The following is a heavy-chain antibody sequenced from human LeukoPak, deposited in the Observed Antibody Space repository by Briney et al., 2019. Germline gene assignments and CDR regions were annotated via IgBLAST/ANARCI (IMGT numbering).Heavy chain of an antibody. CDR1: GYTFTNYY. Sequence: GASVKASCKASGYTFTNYYIHWVRQAPGQGLEWMGIINPSGGSTSYAQKFQGRVTMTRDTSTSTVYMELSSLRSDDTAVYYCARDAPGFFYDSSLYYPAVHYWGQGTLVTVSS. J-gene: IGHJ4*02. D-gene: IGHD3-22*01. V-gene: IGHV1-46*01. CDR3: ARDAPGFFYDSSLYYPAVHY. CDR2: INPSGGST.